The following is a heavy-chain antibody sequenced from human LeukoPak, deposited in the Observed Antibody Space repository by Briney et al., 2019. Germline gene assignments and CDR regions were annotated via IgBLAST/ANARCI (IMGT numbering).Heavy chain of an antibody. Sequence: GASVKVSCKASGYTFTGYYMHWVRQAPGQGLEWMGWINPNSGGTNYAQKFQGRVTMTRDTSISTAYMELSRLRSDDTAVYYCATAYYDSSGYYRTAEYFQHWGQGTPVTVSS. CDR1: GYTFTGYY. CDR2: INPNSGGT. D-gene: IGHD3-22*01. V-gene: IGHV1-2*02. J-gene: IGHJ1*01. CDR3: ATAYYDSSGYYRTAEYFQH.